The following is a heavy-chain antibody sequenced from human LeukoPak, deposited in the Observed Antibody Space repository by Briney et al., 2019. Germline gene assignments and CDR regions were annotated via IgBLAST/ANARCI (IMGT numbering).Heavy chain of an antibody. CDR2: VSGSGGNT. Sequence: GGSLRLSCAASGFTFSNFAMSWVRQAPGKGLEWVSAVSGSGGNTYYADSVKGRFTISRDNSKNTLFLQMNSLRAEDTAVYYCAQNPRGLPANNWFAPWGQGTLVTVSS. V-gene: IGHV3-23*01. CDR3: AQNPRGLPANNWFAP. CDR1: GFTFSNFA. D-gene: IGHD4-17*01. J-gene: IGHJ5*02.